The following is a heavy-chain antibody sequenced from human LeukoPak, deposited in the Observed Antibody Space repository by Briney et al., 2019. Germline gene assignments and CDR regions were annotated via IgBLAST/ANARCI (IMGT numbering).Heavy chain of an antibody. D-gene: IGHD2-21*02. CDR2: INHSGST. J-gene: IGHJ4*02. CDR1: GGSFSGYY. CDR3: ARGKGVVVTARRPYYFDY. V-gene: IGHV4-34*01. Sequence: SETLSLTCAVYGGSFSGYYWSWIRQPPGKGLEWIGEINHSGSTNYNPSLESRVTISVDTSKNQFSLKLSSVTAADTAVYYCARGKGVVVTARRPYYFDYWGQGTLVTVSS.